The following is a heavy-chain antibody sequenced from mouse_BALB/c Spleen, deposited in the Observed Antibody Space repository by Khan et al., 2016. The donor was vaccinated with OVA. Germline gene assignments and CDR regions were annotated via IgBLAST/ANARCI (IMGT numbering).Heavy chain of an antibody. CDR3: SGCHGNSRFAY. J-gene: IGHJ3*01. V-gene: IGHV1S137*01. CDR1: GYTFTDFA. Sequence: QVQLQQSGAELVRPGVSVKISCKGSGYTFTDFAMHWVKQSHAKSLEWIGVISTYYGDADYNQKVKGKATMTDDKSSSPAYMELARLTSEDSDIYSCSGCHGNSRFAYWGQGTLVTVSA. CDR2: ISTYYGDA. D-gene: IGHD2-1*01.